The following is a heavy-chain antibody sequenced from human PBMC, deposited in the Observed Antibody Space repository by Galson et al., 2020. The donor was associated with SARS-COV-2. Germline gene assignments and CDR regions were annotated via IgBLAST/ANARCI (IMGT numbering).Heavy chain of an antibody. CDR3: AKEPNVLLWFGELSVRPNWFDP. CDR1: GFTFSSYG. Sequence: SLRLSCAASGFTFSSYGMHWVRQAPGKGLEWVAVISYDGSNKYYADSVKGRFTISRDNSKNTLYLQMNSLRAEDTAVYYCAKEPNVLLWFGELSVRPNWFDPWGQGTLVTVSS. CDR2: ISYDGSNK. D-gene: IGHD3-10*01. V-gene: IGHV3-30*18. J-gene: IGHJ5*02.